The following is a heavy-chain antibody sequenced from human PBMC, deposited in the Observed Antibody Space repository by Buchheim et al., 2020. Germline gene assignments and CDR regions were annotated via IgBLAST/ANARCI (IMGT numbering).Heavy chain of an antibody. CDR1: GFTFSNSA. V-gene: IGHV3-23*01. CDR2: ISRSGDTT. CDR3: AKEEVPNDY. Sequence: EAQLLESGGGLVQPGGSLRLSCAVSGFTFSNSAMTWVRQAPGKGLEWVSAISRSGDTTYYADSVMGRFPISRDTSKNTLYLQMNSLRVDDTAVYYCAKEEVPNDYWGLGT. J-gene: IGHJ4*02.